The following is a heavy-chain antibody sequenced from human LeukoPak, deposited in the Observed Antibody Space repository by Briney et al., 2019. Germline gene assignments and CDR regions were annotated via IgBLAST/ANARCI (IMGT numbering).Heavy chain of an antibody. Sequence: GESLKISCRSSGHDFTSYWIAWVRQLPGKGLEWMGIIYPGDSDTRYSPSFQGQVTISADKSISTAYLQWSSLKASDTAMYYCARSRATIFGVVIRPHWFDPWGQGTLVTVSS. J-gene: IGHJ5*02. CDR3: ARSRATIFGVVIRPHWFDP. V-gene: IGHV5-51*01. CDR1: GHDFTSYW. CDR2: IYPGDSDT. D-gene: IGHD3-3*01.